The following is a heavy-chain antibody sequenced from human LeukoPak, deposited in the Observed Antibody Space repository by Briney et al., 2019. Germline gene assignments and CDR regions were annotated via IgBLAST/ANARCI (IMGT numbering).Heavy chain of an antibody. Sequence: GGSLRLSCAASGFTYSSYAMHWVRQAPGKGLEWVAVISYDGSNKYYADSVKGRFTISRDNSKNTLYLQMNSLRAEDTAVYYCARDGPWIQLWLPSRGYFDYWGQGTLVTVSS. V-gene: IGHV3-30-3*01. CDR1: GFTYSSYA. CDR3: ARDGPWIQLWLPSRGYFDY. D-gene: IGHD5-18*01. CDR2: ISYDGSNK. J-gene: IGHJ4*02.